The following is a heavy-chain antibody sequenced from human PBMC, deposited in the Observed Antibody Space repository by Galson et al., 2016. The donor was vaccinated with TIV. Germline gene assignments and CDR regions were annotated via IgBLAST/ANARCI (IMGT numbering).Heavy chain of an antibody. D-gene: IGHD2-21*01. CDR2: FSNSDYT. V-gene: IGHV3-66*03. CDR1: GFSVSDNY. Sequence: SLRLSCAASGFSVSDNYINWVRQAPGKGLEWVSIFSNSDYTNYADSVKGRFTISRDNSKNTAYLHMSRLRAEDTAVYYCARERRHCGGNCYLSYYFGMDVWGQGTTVTVSS. J-gene: IGHJ6*02. CDR3: ARERRHCGGNCYLSYYFGMDV.